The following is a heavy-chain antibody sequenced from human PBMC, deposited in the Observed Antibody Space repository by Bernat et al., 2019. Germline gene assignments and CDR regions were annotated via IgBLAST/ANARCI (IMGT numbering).Heavy chain of an antibody. CDR3: AKVLVGIFGVDY. D-gene: IGHD2-15*01. Sequence: EVQLVESGGGLVQPGGSLRLPCAASGFTFSSYAMSWFRQAPWKGLQWVSAISGSGGSTYYADSVKGRFTISRDNSKNTLYLKMNSLRAEDTAVYYCAKVLVGIFGVDYWGQGTLVTVSS. CDR2: ISGSGGST. V-gene: IGHV3-23*04. J-gene: IGHJ4*02. CDR1: GFTFSSYA.